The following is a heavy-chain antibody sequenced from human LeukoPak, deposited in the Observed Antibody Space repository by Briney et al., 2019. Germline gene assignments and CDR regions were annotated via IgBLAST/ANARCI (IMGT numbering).Heavy chain of an antibody. CDR2: IKQDGSEK. CDR1: GLTLSNYW. Sequence: GGSLKLSCTASGLTLSNYWMIWVRQAPGKGLQRVAKIKQDGSEKCYVDSVKGRFTISRDNAENSLYLQMNSLRVEDTAVYYCAARSSGNPYFWGQGTLVTVSS. V-gene: IGHV3-7*03. D-gene: IGHD1-26*01. J-gene: IGHJ4*02. CDR3: AARSSGNPYF.